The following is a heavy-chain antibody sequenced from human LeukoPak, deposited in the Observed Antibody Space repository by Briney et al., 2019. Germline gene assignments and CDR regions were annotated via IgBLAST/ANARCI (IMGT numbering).Heavy chain of an antibody. CDR1: GYTFTSYG. Sequence: ASVKVSCKASGYTFTSYGISWVRQAPGQGLEWMGWIDPNSGGTKYAQKFQGRVTMTRDTSISTAYMELNRLGFDDTAMYYCARDAYSGSGCDYWGQGTLVTVSS. D-gene: IGHD5-12*01. J-gene: IGHJ4*02. CDR3: ARDAYSGSGCDY. V-gene: IGHV1-2*02. CDR2: IDPNSGGT.